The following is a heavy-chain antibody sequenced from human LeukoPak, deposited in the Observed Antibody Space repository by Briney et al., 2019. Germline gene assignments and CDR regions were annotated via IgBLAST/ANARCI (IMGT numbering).Heavy chain of an antibody. V-gene: IGHV1-69*13. J-gene: IGHJ6*02. Sequence: SVKVSCKASGYTFTSYYMHWVRQAPGQGLEWMGGIIPIFGTANYAQKFQGRVTITADESTSTAYMELSSLRSEDTAVYYCASNSESKDYYYYGMDVWGQGTTVTVSS. CDR3: ASNSESKDYYYYGMDV. D-gene: IGHD4-23*01. CDR2: IIPIFGTA. CDR1: GYTFTSYY.